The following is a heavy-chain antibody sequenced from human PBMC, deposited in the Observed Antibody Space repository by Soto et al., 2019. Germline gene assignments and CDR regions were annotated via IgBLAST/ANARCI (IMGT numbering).Heavy chain of an antibody. CDR1: GYPVTAYY. CDR3: ASGGGVGVAGSAAFDM. D-gene: IGHD3-3*01. J-gene: IGHJ3*02. CDR2: INPATGAP. V-gene: IGHV1-2*02. Sequence: QLHLVQSGAVVKKPGASVTVSCSASGYPVTAYYMHWVRQAPGRGLEWMGGINPATGAPKYTQTFQGRVTITSEASRSTVSRELSGLRSKGTGVFYCASGGGVGVAGSAAFDMWGQGTLVTVSS.